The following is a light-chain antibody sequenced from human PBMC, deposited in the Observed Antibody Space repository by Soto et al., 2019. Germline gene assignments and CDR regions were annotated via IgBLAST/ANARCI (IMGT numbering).Light chain of an antibody. J-gene: IGKJ5*01. CDR3: QQYDASPPRII. CDR2: GIS. V-gene: IGKV3-20*01. CDR1: QIASSSY. Sequence: EIVLTHSPVTLSLSPVERATLSCMASQIASSSYVAWYQQRPGQAPRLLIYGISHRATGIPDRFSGSGSGTDFNLTISRLEPEDFAVYYCQQYDASPPRIIFGQGTRLEI.